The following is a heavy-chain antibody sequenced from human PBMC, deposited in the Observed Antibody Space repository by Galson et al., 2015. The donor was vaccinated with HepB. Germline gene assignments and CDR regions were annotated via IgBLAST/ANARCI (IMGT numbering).Heavy chain of an antibody. J-gene: IGHJ4*02. CDR1: GYTFTSYA. Sequence: SVKVSCKASGYTFTSYAMHWVRQAPGQRLEWMGWINAGNGNTKYSQKFQGRVTITRDTSASTAYMELSSLRSEDTAVYYSATDYYDSSGYYNYFDYWGQGTLVTVSS. D-gene: IGHD3-22*01. CDR2: INAGNGNT. V-gene: IGHV1-3*01. CDR3: ATDYYDSSGYYNYFDY.